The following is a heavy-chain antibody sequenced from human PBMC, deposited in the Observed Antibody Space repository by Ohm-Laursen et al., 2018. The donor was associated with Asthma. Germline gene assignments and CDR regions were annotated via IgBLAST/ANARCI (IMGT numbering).Heavy chain of an antibody. CDR1: GFKFSDYY. CDR2: ISSDSIHT. Sequence: GSLRLSCAASGFKFSDYYMSWIRQAPGKGLEYVSHISSDSIHTEYADSVKGRFTISRDNAKNSLYLQMNSLRADDTAVYYCARIGPEWELPGREYSLHHWGEGTLVTVSS. V-gene: IGHV3-11*06. D-gene: IGHD1-26*01. J-gene: IGHJ1*01. CDR3: ARIGPEWELPGREYSLHH.